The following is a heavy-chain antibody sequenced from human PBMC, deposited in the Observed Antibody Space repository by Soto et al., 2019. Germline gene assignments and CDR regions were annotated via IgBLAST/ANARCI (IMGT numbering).Heavy chain of an antibody. CDR2: INAYNYNT. CDR1: GYTFTSYG. CDR3: ARVVGALGHWFDP. V-gene: IGHV1-18*01. D-gene: IGHD1-26*01. Sequence: GASVKVSCKASGYTFTSYGLSWVRQAPGQGLEWMGRINAYNYNTNYAQKLQGRVTMTTDTSTSTAYMELRSLRSDDTAVYYCARVVGALGHWFDPWGQGTLVTVSS. J-gene: IGHJ5*02.